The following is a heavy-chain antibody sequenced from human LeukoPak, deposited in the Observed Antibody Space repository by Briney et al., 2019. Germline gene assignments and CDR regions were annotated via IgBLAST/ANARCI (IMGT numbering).Heavy chain of an antibody. J-gene: IGHJ6*03. CDR2: IYYSGST. D-gene: IGHD6-13*01. CDR3: ARQKVAAAGTPFARHDYMDV. Sequence: SETLSLTCTVSGGSVSSYYWSWTRQPPGKGLEWIGYIYYSGSTNYNPSLKSRVTISVDTSKNQFSLKLSSVTAADTAVYYCARQKVAAAGTPFARHDYMDVRGKGTTVTVSS. CDR1: GGSVSSYY. V-gene: IGHV4-59*08.